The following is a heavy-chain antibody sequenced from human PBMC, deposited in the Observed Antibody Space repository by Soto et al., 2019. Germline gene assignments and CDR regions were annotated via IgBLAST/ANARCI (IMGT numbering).Heavy chain of an antibody. Sequence: SETLSLTCTVSGGSISGSYWSWVRQPAGKGLEWIGRIYSSGSSNYNPSLNSRLTMSLDTSTNQFSLKLRSVTAADTAIYYCAREREAGYNYYYGMDVWGQGTTVTVSS. CDR2: IYSSGSS. V-gene: IGHV4-4*07. CDR1: GGSISGSY. CDR3: AREREAGYNYYYGMDV. D-gene: IGHD6-19*01. J-gene: IGHJ6*02.